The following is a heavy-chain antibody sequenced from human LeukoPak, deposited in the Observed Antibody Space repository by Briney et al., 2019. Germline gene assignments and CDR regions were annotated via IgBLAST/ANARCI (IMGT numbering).Heavy chain of an antibody. Sequence: PGGSLRLSCVASGFSQRTYVMNWFRQAPGKGLEWVTIIWFDGNNKYYADSVKGRFTISRDNSKNTLYLQMNSLRAEDTAVYYCASARPTSSWTAFDIWGQGTMVTVSS. CDR2: IWFDGNNK. J-gene: IGHJ3*02. D-gene: IGHD6-13*01. CDR3: ASARPTSSWTAFDI. V-gene: IGHV3-33*08. CDR1: GFSQRTYV.